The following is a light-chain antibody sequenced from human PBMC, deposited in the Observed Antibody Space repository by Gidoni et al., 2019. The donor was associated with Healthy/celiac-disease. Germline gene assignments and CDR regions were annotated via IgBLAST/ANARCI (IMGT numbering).Light chain of an antibody. CDR3: QQRSNWPPS. J-gene: IGKJ1*01. V-gene: IGKV3-11*01. Sequence: EMVLTQSPATLSLSPGESATLSCRASQSVSSYLAWYQQKPGQAPRLLIYDASNRATGIPARFSGSGSGTDFTLTISSLEPEDFAVYYCQQRSNWPPSFXXXTKVEIK. CDR1: QSVSSY. CDR2: DAS.